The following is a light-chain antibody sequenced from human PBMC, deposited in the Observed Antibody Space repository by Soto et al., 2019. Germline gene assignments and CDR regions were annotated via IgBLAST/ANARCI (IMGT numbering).Light chain of an antibody. J-gene: IGKJ5*01. Sequence: EIVLTQSPGTLSLSPGERATLSCRASQSVKNRYLAWYQQKVGQAPRLLIYDASSRATDIPDRFSGSGSGTDFTLIISRLEPEDFAVYYCQQYGTSPITFGQGARLDIK. CDR2: DAS. CDR3: QQYGTSPIT. CDR1: QSVKNRY. V-gene: IGKV3-20*01.